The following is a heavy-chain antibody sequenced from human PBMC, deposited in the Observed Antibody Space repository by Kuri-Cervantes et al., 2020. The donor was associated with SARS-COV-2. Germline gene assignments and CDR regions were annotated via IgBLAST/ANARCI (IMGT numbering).Heavy chain of an antibody. CDR2: INPNSGGT. V-gene: IGHV1-2*04. D-gene: IGHD3-10*01. J-gene: IGHJ6*02. CDR3: ARGMVRGLIQSYYYGMDV. CDR1: GYTFTGYY. Sequence: ASVKVSCKASGYTFTGYYMHWVRQAPGQGLEWMGWINPNSGGTNYAQKFQGWVTMTRDTSSTGYMELSRLGSDDTAVYYCARGMVRGLIQSYYYGMDVWGQGTTVTVSS.